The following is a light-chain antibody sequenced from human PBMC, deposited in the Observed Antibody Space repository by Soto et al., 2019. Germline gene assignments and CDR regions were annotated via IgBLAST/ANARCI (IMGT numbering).Light chain of an antibody. CDR1: QSISSY. CDR2: ATS. J-gene: IGKJ2*01. V-gene: IGKV1-39*01. CDR3: QQSYSTPYT. Sequence: DIQMTQSPSSLSASVGDRVTITCRASQSISSYLNWYQQKPGKDPKLLLDATSSLQSGLPSRFSGSGSGTDFTLIISSLHPEDFATYYCQQSYSTPYTFGQGTKLEIK.